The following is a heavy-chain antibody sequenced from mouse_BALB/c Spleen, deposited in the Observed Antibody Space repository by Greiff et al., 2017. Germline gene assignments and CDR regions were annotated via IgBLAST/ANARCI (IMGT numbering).Heavy chain of an antibody. CDR3: ARWSGFAY. V-gene: IGHV1-69*02. CDR1: GYTFTSYW. Sequence: QVQLQQPGAELVKPGASVKLSCKASGYTFTSYWMHWVKQRPGQGLEWIGEIDPSDSYTNYNQKFKGKATLTVDKSSSTAYMQLSSLTSEDSAVYYCARWSGFAYWGQGTLVTVCA. J-gene: IGHJ3*01. CDR2: IDPSDSYT.